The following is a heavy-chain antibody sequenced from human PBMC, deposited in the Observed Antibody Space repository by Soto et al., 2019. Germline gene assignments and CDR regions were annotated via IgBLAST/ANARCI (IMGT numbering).Heavy chain of an antibody. CDR2: ISYDGSNK. CDR3: AKDRDYYDSSGYDY. CDR1: GFTFSSYG. Sequence: GGSLRLSCAASGFTFSSYGMHWVRQAPGKGLEWMAVISYDGSNKYYADYVKGRFTISRDNSKTTLYLQMNSLRAEDTAVYYCAKDRDYYDSSGYDYWGQGTLVTVSS. D-gene: IGHD3-22*01. J-gene: IGHJ4*02. V-gene: IGHV3-30*18.